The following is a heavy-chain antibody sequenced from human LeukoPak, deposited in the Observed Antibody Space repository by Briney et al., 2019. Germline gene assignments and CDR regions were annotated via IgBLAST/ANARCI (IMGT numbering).Heavy chain of an antibody. J-gene: IGHJ4*02. Sequence: SETLSLTCSVSGDSTTSSSYYWAWIRQPPGKGLEWIGSVFQSVAVYYNPSLQSRVTMSIDTSKNQCSLKLRSVTAADTAVYYCAREYYGTFEYWGQGTLVPVSS. D-gene: IGHD3-16*01. CDR1: GDSTTSSSYY. V-gene: IGHV4-39*02. CDR3: AREYYGTFEY. CDR2: VFQSVAV.